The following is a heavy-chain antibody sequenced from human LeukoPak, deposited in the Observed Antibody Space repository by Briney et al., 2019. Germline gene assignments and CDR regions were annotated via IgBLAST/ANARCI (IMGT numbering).Heavy chain of an antibody. CDR2: IKQDGSER. D-gene: IGHD1-26*01. J-gene: IGHJ4*02. V-gene: IGHV3-7*01. Sequence: GGSLRLSCAASGFTFSSYWMSWVRQAPGKGLERVANIKQDGSERNYLGSVKGRFTISRDNAKNSLHLQMNSLRAEDTAVYYCYVGPTDYWGQGTLVTVSS. CDR1: GFTFSSYW. CDR3: YVGPTDY.